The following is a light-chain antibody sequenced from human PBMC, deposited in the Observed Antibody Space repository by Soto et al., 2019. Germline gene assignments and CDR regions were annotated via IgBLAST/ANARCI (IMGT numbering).Light chain of an antibody. CDR3: QQSNSY. Sequence: DTPMTQSPSTLSASVGDRVTITCRASQSINTWLAWYQQKPGKAPKVLIYDASKLESGVPSRVSGSGSGTEFTLTISSLQPDDFATYYCQQSNSYFGQGTKLEIK. CDR1: QSINTW. V-gene: IGKV1-5*01. J-gene: IGKJ2*01. CDR2: DAS.